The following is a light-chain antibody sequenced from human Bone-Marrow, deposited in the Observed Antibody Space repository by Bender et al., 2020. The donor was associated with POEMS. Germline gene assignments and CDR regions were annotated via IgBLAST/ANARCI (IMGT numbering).Light chain of an antibody. CDR1: SSNIGAHA. J-gene: IGLJ1*01. V-gene: IGLV1-44*01. CDR2: HNE. CDR3: ETWEANLNCRFV. Sequence: QSVLTQPPSASGTPGQRVTISCSGGSSNIGAHAVNWYQHLPGTAPTLLICHNEQRPSGVPDRFSASKARTSASLAISGVQSGEKADYFCETWEANLNCRFVFGTGTDVTVL.